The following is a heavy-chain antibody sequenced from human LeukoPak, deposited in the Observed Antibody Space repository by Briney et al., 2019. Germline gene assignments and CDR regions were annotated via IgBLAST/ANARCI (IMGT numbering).Heavy chain of an antibody. D-gene: IGHD7-27*01. CDR3: ARYTGDLKTFDI. Sequence: SQTLSLTCTVSGGSISSGSYYWSWIRQPAGKGLEWIGRIYTSGSTNYNPSLKSRVTISVDTSKNQFSLKLSSVTAADTAVYYCARYTGDLKTFDIWGQGTMVTVSS. CDR2: IYTSGST. J-gene: IGHJ3*02. CDR1: GGSISSGSYY. V-gene: IGHV4-61*02.